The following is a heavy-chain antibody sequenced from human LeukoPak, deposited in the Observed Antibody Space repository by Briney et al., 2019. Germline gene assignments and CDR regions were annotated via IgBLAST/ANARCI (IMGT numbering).Heavy chain of an antibody. CDR1: GASISSGSW. CDR2: IHHSGGT. V-gene: IGHV4-4*02. D-gene: IGHD4-17*01. Sequence: PSGTLSLTCAVSGASISSGSWWGWIRQPPGKGLEWIGEIHHSGGTNYNPSLKSRVTLSVDKSKNQLSLRLTSVTAADTAVYYCARGGDYRFDYWGQGTLVTVSS. CDR3: ARGGDYRFDY. J-gene: IGHJ4*02.